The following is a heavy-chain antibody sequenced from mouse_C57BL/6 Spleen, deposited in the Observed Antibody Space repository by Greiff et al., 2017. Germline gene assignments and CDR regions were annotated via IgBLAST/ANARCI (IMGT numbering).Heavy chain of an antibody. CDR1: GYTFTSYW. CDR3: ARQDYGRLSFDY. CDR2: IDPSDSYT. D-gene: IGHD1-2*01. J-gene: IGHJ2*01. V-gene: IGHV1-59*01. Sequence: QVQLQQPGAELVRPGTSVKLSCKASGYTFTSYWMHWVKQRPGQGLEWIGVIDPSDSYTNYNQKFKGKATLTVDTSSSTAYMQRSSLTSEDSAVYYCARQDYGRLSFDYWGQGTTLTVSS.